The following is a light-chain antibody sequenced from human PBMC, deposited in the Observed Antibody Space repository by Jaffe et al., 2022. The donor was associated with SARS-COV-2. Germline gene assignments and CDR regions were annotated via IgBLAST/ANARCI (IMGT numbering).Light chain of an antibody. Sequence: EIVMTQSPATLSVSPGERATLSCRASQSISSSLAWYQQTPGQAPRLLIYDASIRATGIPARFSGSGSGTEFTLTISSLQSEDFAVYFCQQYYNWPPYTFGQGTKLEI. CDR1: QSISSS. CDR2: DAS. J-gene: IGKJ2*01. V-gene: IGKV3-15*01. CDR3: QQYYNWPPYT.